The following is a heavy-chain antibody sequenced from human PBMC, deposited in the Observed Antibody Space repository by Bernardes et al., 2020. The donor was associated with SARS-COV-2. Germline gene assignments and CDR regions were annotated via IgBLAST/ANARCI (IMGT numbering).Heavy chain of an antibody. J-gene: IGHJ6*02. CDR3: ARDALGSITIFGVVTRHGMEV. V-gene: IGHV4-30-4*01. Sequence: LSLTCTVSGGSISSGDYYWSWIRQPPGKGLEWIGYIYYSGITYYNPSLKSRVTISVDTSKNQFSLKLSSVTAADTAVYYCARDALGSITIFGVVTRHGMEVWGQGTTVTVSS. D-gene: IGHD3-3*01. CDR1: GGSISSGDYY. CDR2: IYYSGIT.